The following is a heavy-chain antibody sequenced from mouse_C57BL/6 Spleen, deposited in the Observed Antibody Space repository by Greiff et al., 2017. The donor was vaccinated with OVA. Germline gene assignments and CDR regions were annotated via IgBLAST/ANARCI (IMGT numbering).Heavy chain of an antibody. V-gene: IGHV1-54*01. Sequence: QVQLKESGAELVRPGTSVKVSCKASGYAFTNYLIEWVKQRPGQGLEWIGVSNPGSGGTNYNEKFKGKATLTADKSSSTAYMQLSSLTSEDSAVYFCARSGGTTVTNYWGQGTTLTVSS. J-gene: IGHJ2*01. D-gene: IGHD1-1*01. CDR2: SNPGSGGT. CDR3: ARSGGTTVTNY. CDR1: GYAFTNYL.